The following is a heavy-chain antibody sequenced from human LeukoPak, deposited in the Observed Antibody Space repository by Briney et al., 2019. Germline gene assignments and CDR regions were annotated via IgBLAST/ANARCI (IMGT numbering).Heavy chain of an antibody. CDR2: IIPILGIA. V-gene: IGHV1-69*04. J-gene: IGHJ4*02. CDR1: GGTFSSYA. CDR3: ARTTMIVVVAPFDY. D-gene: IGHD3-22*01. Sequence: SVKVSCKASGGTFSSYAISWVRQAPGQGLEWMERIIPILGIANYAQKFQGRVTITADKSTSTAYMELSSLRSEDTAVYYCARTTMIVVVAPFDYWGQGTLVTVSS.